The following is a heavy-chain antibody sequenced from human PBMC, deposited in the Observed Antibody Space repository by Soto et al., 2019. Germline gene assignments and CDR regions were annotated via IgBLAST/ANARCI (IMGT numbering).Heavy chain of an antibody. D-gene: IGHD6-13*01. V-gene: IGHV1-18*04. Sequence: ASVKVSCKASGYTFTSYGISWVRQAPGQGLEWMGWISAYNGNTNYAQKLQGRVTMTTDTSTSTAYMELRSLRSDDTAVYYCARVDAAAGNWWFDPLGQGTLVTFYS. J-gene: IGHJ5*02. CDR2: ISAYNGNT. CDR3: ARVDAAAGNWWFDP. CDR1: GYTFTSYG.